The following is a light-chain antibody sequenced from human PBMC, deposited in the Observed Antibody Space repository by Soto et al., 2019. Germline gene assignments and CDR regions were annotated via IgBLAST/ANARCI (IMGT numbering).Light chain of an antibody. CDR3: MQGTHWPPT. CDR1: ESLVHDDGNTY. V-gene: IGKV2-30*02. J-gene: IGKJ1*01. Sequence: DVVMTQSPLSLPVTLGQPASISCRSSESLVHDDGNTYLNWFQQRPGQSPRRLIYKVSNRGSGVSDRFSGSGSGSNFTLKISRVEAEDLAVYYCMQGTHWPPTFGQGTKVDIK. CDR2: KVS.